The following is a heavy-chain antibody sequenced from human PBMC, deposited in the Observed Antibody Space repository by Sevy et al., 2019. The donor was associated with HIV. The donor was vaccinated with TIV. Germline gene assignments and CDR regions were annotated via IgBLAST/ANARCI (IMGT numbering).Heavy chain of an antibody. CDR3: AKDNSGSYSGGAFDI. CDR1: GFTFSSYA. J-gene: IGHJ3*02. V-gene: IGHV3-23*01. CDR2: ISGSGGST. D-gene: IGHD1-26*01. Sequence: GGSLKLSCAASGFTFSSYAMSWVRQAPGKGLEWVSAISGSGGSTYYADSVKGRFTISRDNSKNTLYLQMNSLRAEDTAVYYCAKDNSGSYSGGAFDIWGQGTMVTVSS.